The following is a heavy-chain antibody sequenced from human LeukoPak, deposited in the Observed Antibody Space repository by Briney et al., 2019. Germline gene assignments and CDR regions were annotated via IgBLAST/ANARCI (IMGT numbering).Heavy chain of an antibody. J-gene: IGHJ4*02. CDR3: ARDVRVRIAAAGTPFDY. CDR2: IWYDGSNK. Sequence: PGGSLRLSCAASGFTVSSNHMSWVRQAPGKGLEWVAVIWYDGSNKYYADSVKGRFTISRDNSKNTLYLQMNSLRAEDTAVYYCARDVRVRIAAAGTPFDYWGQGTLVTVSS. V-gene: IGHV3-33*08. CDR1: GFTVSSNH. D-gene: IGHD6-13*01.